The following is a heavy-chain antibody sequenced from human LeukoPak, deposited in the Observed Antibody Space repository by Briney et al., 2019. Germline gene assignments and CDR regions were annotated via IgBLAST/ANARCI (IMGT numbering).Heavy chain of an antibody. D-gene: IGHD1-1*01. J-gene: IGHJ4*02. Sequence: SLRLSCAASGFTSSSDAMSWVPQAPGKGLDLVPTILGRGGSTFYADSVKGRFTISRHNSKSTLYLQMNSLRVQDTAVYYCAKVWYKYFDYWGQGTLVTVSS. CDR3: AKVWYKYFDY. CDR1: GFTSSSDA. V-gene: IGHV3-23*01. CDR2: ILGRGGST.